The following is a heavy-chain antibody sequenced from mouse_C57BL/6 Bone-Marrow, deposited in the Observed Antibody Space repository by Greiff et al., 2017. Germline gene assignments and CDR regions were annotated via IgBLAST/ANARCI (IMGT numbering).Heavy chain of an antibody. CDR2: ISYDGSN. V-gene: IGHV3-6*01. D-gene: IGHD2-1*01. CDR3: AREGNGVY. CDR1: GYSITSGYY. Sequence: EVQLQESGPGLVKPSQSLSLTCSVTGYSITSGYYWNWIRQFPGNKLEWMGYISYDGSNNYNPSLKNRISITRDTSKNQFFLKLNSVTTEDTATYYCAREGNGVYWGQGTTLTVSS. J-gene: IGHJ2*01.